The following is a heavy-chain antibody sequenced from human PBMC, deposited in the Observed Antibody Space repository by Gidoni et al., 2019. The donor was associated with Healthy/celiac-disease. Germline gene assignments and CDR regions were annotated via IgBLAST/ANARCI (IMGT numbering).Heavy chain of an antibody. CDR3: ARVGGSGSSYFDY. D-gene: IGHD3-10*01. CDR2: IYYSGST. Sequence: QLQLQESGPGLVKPSQPLSLTCTVSGGSISSGDYYWSWIRQPPGKGLEWIGYIYYSGSTYYNPSLKSRVTISVDPSKTQFSLKLSSVTAADTAVYYCARVGGSGSSYFDYWGQGTLVTVSS. V-gene: IGHV4-30-4*01. J-gene: IGHJ4*02. CDR1: GGSISSGDYY.